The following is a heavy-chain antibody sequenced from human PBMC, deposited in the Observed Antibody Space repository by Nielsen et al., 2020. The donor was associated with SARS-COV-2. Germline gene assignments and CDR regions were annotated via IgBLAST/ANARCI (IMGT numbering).Heavy chain of an antibody. Sequence: ASVKVSCKASGYTFTSYGISWVRQAPGQGLEWMGWISAYNGNTNYAQKLQGRVTMTTDTSTSTAYMELRSLRSDDTAVYYCASSSSSSYYYGMDVWGQGTTVTVSS. J-gene: IGHJ6*02. CDR3: ASSSSSSYYYGMDV. V-gene: IGHV1-18*01. CDR1: GYTFTSYG. CDR2: ISAYNGNT. D-gene: IGHD6-6*01.